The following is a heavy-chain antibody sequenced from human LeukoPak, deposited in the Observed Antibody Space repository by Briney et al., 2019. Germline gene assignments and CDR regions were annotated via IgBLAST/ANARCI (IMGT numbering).Heavy chain of an antibody. V-gene: IGHV3-30*03. CDR1: GFTFSSYG. CDR3: GGRAD. J-gene: IGHJ4*02. CDR2: ISYDGSNK. Sequence: QPGGSLRLTCAASGFTFSSYGMHWVRQAPGKGLEWVAVISYDGSNKYYADSVKGRFTTSRDNSKNTLYLQMNSLRAEDTAVYYCGGRADWGRGTLVTVSS.